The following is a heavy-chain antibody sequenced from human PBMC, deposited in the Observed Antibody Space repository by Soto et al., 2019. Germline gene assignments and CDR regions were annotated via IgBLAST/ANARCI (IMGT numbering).Heavy chain of an antibody. CDR1: GGSISSGDYY. CDR3: ARYADSSGYFN. CDR2: IYYNGST. V-gene: IGHV4-30-4*01. D-gene: IGHD3-22*01. J-gene: IGHJ4*02. Sequence: SETLSLTCTVSGGSISSGDYYWSWIRQPPGKGLEWIGYIYYNGSTYYNPSLKSRVTISVDTSKNQFSLKLSSVTAADTAVYYCARYADSSGYFNWGQGTLVTVSS.